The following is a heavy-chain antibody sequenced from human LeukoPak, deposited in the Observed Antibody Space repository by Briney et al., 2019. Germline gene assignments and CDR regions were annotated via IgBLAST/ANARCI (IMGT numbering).Heavy chain of an antibody. D-gene: IGHD7-27*01. CDR2: IYYSGST. V-gene: IGHV4-31*03. Sequence: STQTLSLTCTVSGGSISSGGYYWSWIRQHPGKGLEWIGYIYYSGSTYYNPSLKSRVTISVDTSKNQFSLKLSSVTAADTAVYYCARHTGGWGSFDYWGQGTLVTVSS. CDR3: ARHTGGWGSFDY. J-gene: IGHJ4*02. CDR1: GGSISSGGYY.